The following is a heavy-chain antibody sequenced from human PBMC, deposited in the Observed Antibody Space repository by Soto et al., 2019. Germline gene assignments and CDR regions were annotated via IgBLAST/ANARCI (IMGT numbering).Heavy chain of an antibody. V-gene: IGHV3-30-3*01. CDR1: GFTFSSYA. J-gene: IGHJ5*02. CDR3: ARDLPWFDP. CDR2: ISYDGSNK. Sequence: QVQLVESGGGVVQPGRSLRLSCAASGFTFSSYAMHWVRQAPGNGLEWVAVISYDGSNKYYADSVKGRFTSSRDNSKNTLYLQMNSLRAEDTAVYYFARDLPWFDPWGQGTLVTVSS.